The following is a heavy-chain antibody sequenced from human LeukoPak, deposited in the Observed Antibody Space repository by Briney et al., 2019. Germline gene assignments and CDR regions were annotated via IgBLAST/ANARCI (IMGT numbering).Heavy chain of an antibody. Sequence: GGSLRLSCAASGFTFSSYAMHWVRQAPGKGLEWVAVISYDGSNKYYADSVKGRFTISRDNSKNTLYLQMNSLRAEDTAVYYCARDPLPYCGGDCYSYFDYWGQGTLVTISS. V-gene: IGHV3-30*01. J-gene: IGHJ4*02. CDR1: GFTFSSYA. D-gene: IGHD2-21*02. CDR2: ISYDGSNK. CDR3: ARDPLPYCGGDCYSYFDY.